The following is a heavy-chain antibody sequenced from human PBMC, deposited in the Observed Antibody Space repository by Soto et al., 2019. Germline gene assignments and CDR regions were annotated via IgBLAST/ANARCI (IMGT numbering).Heavy chain of an antibody. CDR1: GGSISSSSYY. J-gene: IGHJ4*02. CDR2: IYYSGST. V-gene: IGHV4-39*01. Sequence: QLQLQESGPGLVKPSETLSLTCTVSGGSISSSSYYWGWIRQPPGKGLEWIGSIYYSGSTYYNPSLKSRVTISVDTSKNQFSLKLSSVTAADTAVYYCARHGMIVRADIDYWGQGTLVTVSS. CDR3: ARHGMIVRADIDY. D-gene: IGHD3-22*01.